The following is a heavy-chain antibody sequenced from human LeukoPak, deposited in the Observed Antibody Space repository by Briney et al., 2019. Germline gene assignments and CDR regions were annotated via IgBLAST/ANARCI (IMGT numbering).Heavy chain of an antibody. CDR2: ISGSGGST. CDR3: ASARRRWYYFDY. D-gene: IGHD6-13*01. CDR1: GFTFNSYA. Sequence: PGGSLRLSCAASGFTFNSYAMSWVRQAPGKGLEWVSAISGSGGSTYYADSVKGRFTISRDNSKNTLYLQMNSLRAEDTAVYYCASARRRWYYFDYWGQGTLVTVSS. V-gene: IGHV3-23*01. J-gene: IGHJ4*02.